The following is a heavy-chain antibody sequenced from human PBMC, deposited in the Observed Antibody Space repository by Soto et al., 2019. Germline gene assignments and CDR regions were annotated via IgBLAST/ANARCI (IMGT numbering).Heavy chain of an antibody. D-gene: IGHD2-21*02. CDR1: GFSFTNFA. J-gene: IGHJ4*02. CDR3: AKDDFTDRGDDYFDY. V-gene: IGHV3-23*01. CDR2: IGASGDIT. Sequence: PGGSLRLSCAASGFSFTNFAMSWVRQAPGKGLEWVAGIGASGDITWYADSVKGRLSISRGNSKNTLYLQLNSLRFEDTAVYYCAKDDFTDRGDDYFDYWGPGTLVTV.